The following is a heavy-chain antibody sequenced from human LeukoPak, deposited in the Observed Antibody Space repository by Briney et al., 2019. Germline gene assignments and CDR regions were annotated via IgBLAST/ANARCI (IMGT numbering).Heavy chain of an antibody. J-gene: IGHJ4*02. Sequence: ASVKVSCKASGGTFSSYAISWVRQAPGQGLEWMGWINPNSGGTNYAQKFQGRVTMTRDTSISTAYMELSRLRSDDTAVYYCARGSRAITMVRGAKEFDYWGQGTLVTVSS. CDR1: GGTFSSYA. CDR3: ARGSRAITMVRGAKEFDY. D-gene: IGHD3-10*01. CDR2: INPNSGGT. V-gene: IGHV1-2*02.